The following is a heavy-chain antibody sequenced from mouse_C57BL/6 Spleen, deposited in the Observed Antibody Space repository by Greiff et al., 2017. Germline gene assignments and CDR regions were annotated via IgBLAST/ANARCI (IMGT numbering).Heavy chain of an antibody. D-gene: IGHD2-2*01. J-gene: IGHJ4*01. V-gene: IGHV10-3*01. CDR1: GFTFNTYA. CDR3: VREGYVPYAMDY. Sequence: EVQLVESGGGLVQPKGSLKLSCAASGFTFNTYAMHWVRQAPGQGLEWVARIRSESSNYATYYADSVKDRFTISRDDSQSMLYLQMNNLKTEDTAMYYCVREGYVPYAMDYWGQGTSVTVSS. CDR2: IRSESSNYAT.